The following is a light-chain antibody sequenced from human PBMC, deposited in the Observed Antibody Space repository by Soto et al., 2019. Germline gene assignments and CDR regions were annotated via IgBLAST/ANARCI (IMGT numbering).Light chain of an antibody. CDR2: GAS. CDR3: QQYGSSGT. CDR1: QSVSNNY. J-gene: IGKJ1*01. V-gene: IGKV3-20*01. Sequence: DTVLTQSPGTLSLTSGARAPLSCRASQSVSNNYLAWYQQKPGQAPRLLIYGASNRATGIPDRFSGSGSGTDFTLTISRLEPEDFAVYYCQQYGSSGTFGQGTKVDIK.